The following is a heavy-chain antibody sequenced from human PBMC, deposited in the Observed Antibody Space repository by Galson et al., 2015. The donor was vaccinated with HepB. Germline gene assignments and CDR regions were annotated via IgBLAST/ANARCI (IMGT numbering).Heavy chain of an antibody. CDR1: GFTFSAHT. J-gene: IGHJ5*01. CDR3: VRDTARTCGLWFDP. CDR2: IGASSTYI. D-gene: IGHD3/OR15-3a*01. Sequence: SLRLSCAASGFTFSAHTMNWVRQAPGKGLEWVSAIGASSTYIYYADSVKGRFTISRDDAKNLVHLQMNSLRAEDTAVYHCVRDTARTCGLWFDPWGQGTLVAVSS. V-gene: IGHV3-21*01.